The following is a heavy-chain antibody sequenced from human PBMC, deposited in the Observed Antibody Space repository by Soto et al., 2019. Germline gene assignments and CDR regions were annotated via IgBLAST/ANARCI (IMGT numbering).Heavy chain of an antibody. D-gene: IGHD1-26*01. V-gene: IGHV3-23*01. J-gene: IGHJ4*02. CDR3: AKAGPNSQGRNYFDY. Sequence: GGSLRLSCAASGFTFSSYAMSWVRQAPGKGLEWVSAISDSGGSTYYADSVRGRFSISRDNSKNTLHLQMNSLRAEDTALYYCAKAGPNSQGRNYFDYWGQGNLVTVSS. CDR2: ISDSGGST. CDR1: GFTFSSYA.